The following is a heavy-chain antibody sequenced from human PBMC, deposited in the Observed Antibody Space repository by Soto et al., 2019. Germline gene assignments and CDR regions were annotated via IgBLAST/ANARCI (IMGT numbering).Heavy chain of an antibody. Sequence: QVQLVQSAAEVKKPGASVKVSCKASGYTLTNYAISWVRQAPGQGPEWMGWINTYNGNSNYVQKFQGRVTMTTDTSTNTAYMELRSLTSDDTAVYYCARDCTGGSCFCIYWGQGTLVTVSS. CDR3: ARDCTGGSCFCIY. J-gene: IGHJ4*02. D-gene: IGHD2-15*01. CDR2: INTYNGNS. CDR1: GYTLTNYA. V-gene: IGHV1-18*01.